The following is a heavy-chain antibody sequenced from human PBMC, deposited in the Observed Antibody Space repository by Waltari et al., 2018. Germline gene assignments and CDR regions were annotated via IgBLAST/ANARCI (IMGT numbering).Heavy chain of an antibody. CDR2: INHSGST. CDR3: ARAYCSGGSCYGEYFQH. V-gene: IGHV4-34*01. D-gene: IGHD2-15*01. Sequence: QLQQWGAGLLKPSETLSLTCAVYGGSFSGYYWSWIRQPPGKGLEWIGEINHSGSTNYNPSLKSRVTISVDTSKNQFSLKLSSVTAADTAVYYCARAYCSGGSCYGEYFQHWGQGTLVTVSS. CDR1: GGSFSGYY. J-gene: IGHJ1*01.